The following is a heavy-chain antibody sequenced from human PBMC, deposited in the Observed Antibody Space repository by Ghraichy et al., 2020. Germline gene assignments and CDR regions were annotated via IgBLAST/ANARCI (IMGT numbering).Heavy chain of an antibody. CDR1: GGSISSGDYY. J-gene: IGHJ4*02. Sequence: SETLSLTCTVSGGSISSGDYYWSWIRQPPGKGLEWIGYIYYSGSTYYNPSLKSRVTISVDTSKNQFSLKLSSVTAADTAVYYCARVVGYHGDYFYFDYWGQGTLVTVSS. D-gene: IGHD4-17*01. V-gene: IGHV4-30-4*01. CDR3: ARVVGYHGDYFYFDY. CDR2: IYYSGST.